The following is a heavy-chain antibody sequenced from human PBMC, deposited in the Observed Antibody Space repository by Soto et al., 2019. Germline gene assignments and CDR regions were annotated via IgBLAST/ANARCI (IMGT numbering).Heavy chain of an antibody. D-gene: IGHD4-17*01. Sequence: GGSLRLSCAASGFTFSSYSMNWVRQAPGKGLEWVSSISSSSSYIYYADSVKGRFTISRDNAKNSLYLQMNSLRAEDTAVYYCARDFTVAAAFDIWGQGTMVTVSS. CDR3: ARDFTVAAAFDI. J-gene: IGHJ3*02. CDR1: GFTFSSYS. CDR2: ISSSSSYI. V-gene: IGHV3-21*01.